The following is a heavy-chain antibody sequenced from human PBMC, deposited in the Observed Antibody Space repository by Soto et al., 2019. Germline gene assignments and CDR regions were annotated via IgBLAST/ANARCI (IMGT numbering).Heavy chain of an antibody. J-gene: IGHJ4*02. CDR2: IYYRGNA. Sequence: PSETLSLTCSVSDDSLNSDKYYWGWIRQPPGKGLEWIGSIYYRGNAYYNPSLQTRVTISLDKSKSQFSLKLNSVTAADSAVYFCARLEGLATISYSFAFWGPGALVTVSS. D-gene: IGHD3-9*01. CDR1: DDSLNSDKYY. CDR3: ARLEGLATISYSFAF. V-gene: IGHV4-39*01.